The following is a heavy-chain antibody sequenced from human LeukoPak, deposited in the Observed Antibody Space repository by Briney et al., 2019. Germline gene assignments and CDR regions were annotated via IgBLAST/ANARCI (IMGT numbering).Heavy chain of an antibody. J-gene: IGHJ4*02. CDR2: ISSSSSTT. Sequence: GGSLRLSCAASGFTFSSYSMNWVRQAPGKGLEWVSYISSSSSTTHYADSVKGRFTISRDNAENSLYLQMDSLRVEDTALYFCAKEGSVCTNEICRYFDYWGQGALVTVSS. V-gene: IGHV3-48*04. CDR3: AKEGSVCTNEICRYFDY. CDR1: GFTFSSYS. D-gene: IGHD2-8*01.